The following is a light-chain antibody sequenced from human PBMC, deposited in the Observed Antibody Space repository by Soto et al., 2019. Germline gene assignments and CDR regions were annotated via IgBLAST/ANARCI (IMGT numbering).Light chain of an antibody. CDR3: SSYTRTDTRV. Sequence: SVLTQPASVSGSPGQSITISCTGTSSDVGAYNYVSWYQHHPGKAPKLVIYEVSNRPSGVSNRFSGSKSGNTASLTISGLQTEDEADYYCSSYTRTDTRVFGGGTKLTVL. V-gene: IGLV2-14*01. CDR2: EVS. CDR1: SSDVGAYNY. J-gene: IGLJ2*01.